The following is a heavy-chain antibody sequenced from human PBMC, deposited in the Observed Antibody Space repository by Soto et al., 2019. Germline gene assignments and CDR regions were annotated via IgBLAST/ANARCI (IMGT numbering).Heavy chain of an antibody. D-gene: IGHD4-17*01. CDR1: GGSVNTNY. V-gene: IGHV4-59*02. CDR3: ARATDYVVEFDP. Sequence: SETLSLTCSVSGGSVNTNYWNWIRQPPGKGLEWIGSAYHSGNTNYNPPLKSRVTISVDTSKNQFSLKLSSVTAADTAVYYCARATDYVVEFDPWGQGTLVTVSS. J-gene: IGHJ5*02. CDR2: AYHSGNT.